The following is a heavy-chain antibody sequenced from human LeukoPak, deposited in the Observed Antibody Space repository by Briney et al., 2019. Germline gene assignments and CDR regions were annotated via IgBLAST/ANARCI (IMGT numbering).Heavy chain of an antibody. Sequence: PSETLSLTCTVSGGSISSYYWSWLRQPPGKGLEWIGYIYYSGSTNYNPSLKSRVTISVDTSKNQFSLKLSSVTAADTAVYYCARDSYYYDSSGYYYGMDVWGQGTTVTVSS. D-gene: IGHD3-22*01. J-gene: IGHJ6*02. CDR2: IYYSGST. CDR1: GGSISSYY. V-gene: IGHV4-59*01. CDR3: ARDSYYYDSSGYYYGMDV.